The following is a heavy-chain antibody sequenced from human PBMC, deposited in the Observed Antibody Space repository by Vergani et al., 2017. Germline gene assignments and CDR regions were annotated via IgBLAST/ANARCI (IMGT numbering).Heavy chain of an antibody. CDR2: INHSGST. Sequence: QVQLQESGPGLVKPSETLSLTCAVYGGSFSGYYWSWIRQPPGKGLEWIGEINHSGSTNYNPSLKSRVTISVDTSKNQFSLKLSSVTAADTAVYYCARGWLPAAQRGFQHWGQGTLVTVSS. D-gene: IGHD2-2*01. V-gene: IGHV4-34*01. J-gene: IGHJ1*01. CDR3: ARGWLPAAQRGFQH. CDR1: GGSFSGYY.